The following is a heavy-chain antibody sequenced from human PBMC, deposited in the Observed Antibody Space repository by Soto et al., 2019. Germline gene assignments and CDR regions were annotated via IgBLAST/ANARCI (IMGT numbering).Heavy chain of an antibody. V-gene: IGHV1-8*01. Sequence: ASVKVSCKASGYTFTSYDINWVRQATGQGLEWKGWLNLNSGNTGYAQKFQGRVTMTRNTSISTAYMELSSLRSEDTAVYYCARGGYCGGGSCYSGYYYYMDVWGKGTTVTVSS. J-gene: IGHJ6*03. CDR1: GYTFTSYD. CDR2: LNLNSGNT. D-gene: IGHD2-15*01. CDR3: ARGGYCGGGSCYSGYYYYMDV.